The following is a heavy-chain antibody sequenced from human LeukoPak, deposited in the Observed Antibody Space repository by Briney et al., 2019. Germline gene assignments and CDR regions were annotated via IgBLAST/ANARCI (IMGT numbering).Heavy chain of an antibody. CDR3: ATRWARYCSSTSCQPFDY. Sequence: GGSLRLSCAASGFTFSSYSMNWVRQAPGKGLEWVSSISSSSSYIYYADSVKGRFTISRDNAKNSLYLQMNSLRAEDTAVYYCATRWARYCSSTSCQPFDYWGQGTLVTVSS. CDR1: GFTFSSYS. V-gene: IGHV3-21*01. J-gene: IGHJ4*02. D-gene: IGHD2-2*01. CDR2: ISSSSSYI.